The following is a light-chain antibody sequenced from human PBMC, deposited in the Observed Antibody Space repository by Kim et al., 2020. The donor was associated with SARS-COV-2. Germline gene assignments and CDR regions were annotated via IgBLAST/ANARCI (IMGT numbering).Light chain of an antibody. Sequence: SYELTQPPSVSVSPGQTARITCSGDALPEKQTYWYQQKSGQAPLLLIYKDSERPSGIPGRFSGSSSGTTVTLTISGVQAEDDADYYCQSAAGSGTYFFGT. J-gene: IGLJ1*01. CDR3: QSAAGSGTYF. CDR2: KDS. V-gene: IGLV3-25*03. CDR1: ALPEKQ.